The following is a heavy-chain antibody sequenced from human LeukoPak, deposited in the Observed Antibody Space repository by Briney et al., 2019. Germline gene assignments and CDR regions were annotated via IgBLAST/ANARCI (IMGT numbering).Heavy chain of an antibody. D-gene: IGHD1-26*01. V-gene: IGHV3-48*04. Sequence: PGGSLRLSCAASGFTFSNYAMNWVRQAPGKGLEWISYISSGATTTYYADSVKGRFTISRDNAKNTLFLQMNSLRVDDTAVYYCAKGTVGAKYWGQGTLVIVSS. J-gene: IGHJ4*02. CDR3: AKGTVGAKY. CDR2: ISSGATTT. CDR1: GFTFSNYA.